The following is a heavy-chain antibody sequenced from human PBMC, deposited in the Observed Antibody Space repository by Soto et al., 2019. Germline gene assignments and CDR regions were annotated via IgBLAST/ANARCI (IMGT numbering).Heavy chain of an antibody. J-gene: IGHJ4*02. V-gene: IGHV3-53*04. CDR3: AIRDYSTSGGNFDY. D-gene: IGHD4-4*01. Sequence: GGSLRLSCAASGFTVSSNYMSWVRQAPGKGLEWVSVIYSGGSTYYADSVKGRFTISRHNSKNTLYLQMNSLRAEDTAVYYCAIRDYSTSGGNFDYWGQGTLVTVSS. CDR2: IYSGGST. CDR1: GFTVSSNY.